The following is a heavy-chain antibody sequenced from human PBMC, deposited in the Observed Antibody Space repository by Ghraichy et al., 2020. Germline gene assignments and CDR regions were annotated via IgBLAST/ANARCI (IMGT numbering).Heavy chain of an antibody. CDR3: ARQGTLAMTTVTTGVDY. CDR2: IYPGDSDT. CDR1: GYSFTSYW. D-gene: IGHD4-17*01. Sequence: GESLNISCKGSGYSFTSYWIGWVRQMPGKGLEWMGIIYPGDSDTRYSPSFQGQVTISADKSISTAYLQWSSLKASDTAMYYCARQGTLAMTTVTTGVDYWGQGTLVTVSS. V-gene: IGHV5-51*01. J-gene: IGHJ4*02.